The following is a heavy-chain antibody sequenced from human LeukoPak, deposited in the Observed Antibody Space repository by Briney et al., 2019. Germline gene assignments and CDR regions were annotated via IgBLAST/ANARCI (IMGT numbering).Heavy chain of an antibody. CDR1: GFTFSDYY. D-gene: IGHD2-2*02. CDR2: ISSSGSTI. Sequence: PGGSLRLSCAASGFTFSDYYMSWIRQAPGKGLEWVSYISSSGSTIYYADSVKGRFTISRDNAKNSLYLQMNSLRAEDTAVYYCARADPAGYCSSTSCYSFDYWGQGTLATVSS. J-gene: IGHJ4*02. V-gene: IGHV3-11*01. CDR3: ARADPAGYCSSTSCYSFDY.